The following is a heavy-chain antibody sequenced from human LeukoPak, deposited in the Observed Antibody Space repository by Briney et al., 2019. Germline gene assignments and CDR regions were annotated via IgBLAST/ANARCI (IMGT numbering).Heavy chain of an antibody. CDR1: GGTFSSYA. J-gene: IGHJ4*02. Sequence: ASVKVSCEASGGTFSSYAISWVRQAPGQGLEWMGKIIPILGIANYAQKFQGRVTITADKSTSTAYMELSSLKSEDTAVYYCARGYYDSSGYSEADEFDYWGQGTLVTVSS. V-gene: IGHV1-69*04. CDR2: IIPILGIA. CDR3: ARGYYDSSGYSEADEFDY. D-gene: IGHD3-22*01.